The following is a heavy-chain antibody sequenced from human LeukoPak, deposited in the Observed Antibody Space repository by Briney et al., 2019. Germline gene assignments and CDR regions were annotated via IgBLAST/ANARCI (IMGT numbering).Heavy chain of an antibody. V-gene: IGHV1-18*01. J-gene: IGHJ4*02. CDR1: GYTFTSYG. D-gene: IGHD3-3*01. CDR3: ARGEGLLTFDY. Sequence: GASVKVSCKASGYTFTSYGISWVRQAPGQGLEWMGWISAYNGNTNYAQKFQGRVTMTRNTSISTAYMELSSLRSEDTAVYYCARGEGLLTFDYWGQGTLVTVSS. CDR2: ISAYNGNT.